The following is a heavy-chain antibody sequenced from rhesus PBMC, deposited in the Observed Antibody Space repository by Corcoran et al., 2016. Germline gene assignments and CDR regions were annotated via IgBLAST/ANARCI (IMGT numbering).Heavy chain of an antibody. V-gene: IGHV1S9*01. CDR3: TRELYYGLDS. J-gene: IGHJ6*01. CDR2: INPSNGNT. CDR1: GYTFTSYY. Sequence: QVQLVQSGAEVKKPGASVKLSCKASGYTFTSYYINWVRQAPGQVLGWVGLINPSNGNTSYAQKFQGRVTMTRDTSTSTAYMELSSLRSDDTAVYYCTRELYYGLDSWGQGVVVTVSS.